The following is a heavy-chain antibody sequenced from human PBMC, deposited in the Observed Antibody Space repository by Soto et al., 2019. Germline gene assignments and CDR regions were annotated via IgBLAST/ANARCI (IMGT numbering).Heavy chain of an antibody. J-gene: IGHJ3*01. Sequence: EVQLVESEGGLVQPGGSLRRSCAASGFTFSYYWMHWVRQAPGQGLVWVSRIHSDGSSTTYADSVKGRFTISRDNAKNTLYLQMNSLRAEDTAVYYCARGDKGAFDLWGQGTMVTVSS. CDR3: ARGDKGAFDL. V-gene: IGHV3-74*01. D-gene: IGHD2-21*02. CDR1: GFTFSYYW. CDR2: IHSDGSST.